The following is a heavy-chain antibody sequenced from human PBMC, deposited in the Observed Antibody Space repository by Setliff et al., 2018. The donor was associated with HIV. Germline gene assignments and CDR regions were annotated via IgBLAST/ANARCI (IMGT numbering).Heavy chain of an antibody. CDR3: ARHGGHSFDS. CDR2: INHSGST. Sequence: NPSETLSLTCAVYGGSFSGFYWSWIRQPPGKDLEWIGEINHSGSTNYNPSLKSRVTISLDTSNKQFSLQLSSVTAADTAVYFCARHGGHSFDSWGQGTLVTVSS. J-gene: IGHJ4*02. V-gene: IGHV4-34*01. D-gene: IGHD2-15*01. CDR1: GGSFSGFY.